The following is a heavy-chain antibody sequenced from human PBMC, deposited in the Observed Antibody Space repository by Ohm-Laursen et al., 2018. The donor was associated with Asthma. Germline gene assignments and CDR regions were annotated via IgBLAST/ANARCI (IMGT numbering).Heavy chain of an antibody. CDR1: GFTFSSYS. D-gene: IGHD3-22*01. CDR2: ISSSSSYI. J-gene: IGHJ4*02. Sequence: SLRLSCSAPGFTFSSYSMNWVRQAPGKGLEWVSSISSSSSYIYYADSVKGRFTISRDNAKNSLYLQMNSLRAEDTAVYYCARDYYDSSGLSDYWGQGTLVTVSS. CDR3: ARDYYDSSGLSDY. V-gene: IGHV3-21*01.